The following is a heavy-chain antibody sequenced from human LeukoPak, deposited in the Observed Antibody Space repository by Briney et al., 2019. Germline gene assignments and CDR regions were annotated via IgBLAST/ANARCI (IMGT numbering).Heavy chain of an antibody. CDR3: VARNGDYSYMDV. J-gene: IGHJ6*03. V-gene: IGHV4-39*01. CDR1: GGSIINRSYY. CDR2: IYYSGTT. D-gene: IGHD1-1*01. Sequence: PSETLSLTCTVSGGSIINRSYYWDWIRQPPGKGLEWIGSIYYSGTTYYNPSLKSRVTISVDASKNQFSLKLSPVTAADTAVYYCVARNGDYSYMDVWGKGTTVTVSS.